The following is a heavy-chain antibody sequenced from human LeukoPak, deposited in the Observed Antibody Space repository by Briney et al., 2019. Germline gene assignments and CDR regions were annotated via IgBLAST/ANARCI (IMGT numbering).Heavy chain of an antibody. V-gene: IGHV3-74*01. Sequence: PGGSQRLSCAASGLTFSNCWTHWVRHTREKGLVWVSCIIGDGCDTIYADSVEGRFTISRQNPKNTLYLHMNSLRVEDTAVYYCASAPNTVGTTDYRGQGTLVSDCS. CDR1: GLTFSNCW. D-gene: IGHD4-17*01. J-gene: IGHJ4*02. CDR2: IIGDGCDT. CDR3: ASAPNTVGTTDY.